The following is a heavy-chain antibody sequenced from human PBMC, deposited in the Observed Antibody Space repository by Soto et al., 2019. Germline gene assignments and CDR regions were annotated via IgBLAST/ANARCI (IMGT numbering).Heavy chain of an antibody. CDR1: GFTLSDYY. D-gene: IGHD1-7*01. Sequence: GGSLRLSCADSGFTLSDYYTSWISQAPGKGLEWFPFRSNSGTLTKYADALKGRFTISWGISKNSLCLQINSLSREDTAFYFCARSGENFNVLDYWAPGAPVTVSS. CDR2: RSNSGTLT. V-gene: IGHV3-11*03. J-gene: IGHJ4*02. CDR3: ARSGENFNVLDY.